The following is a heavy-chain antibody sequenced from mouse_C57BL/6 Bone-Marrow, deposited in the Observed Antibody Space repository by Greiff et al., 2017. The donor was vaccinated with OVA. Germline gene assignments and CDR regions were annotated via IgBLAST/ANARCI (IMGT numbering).Heavy chain of an antibody. Sequence: LVESGGGLVQPGGSLKLSCAASGFTFSDYGMAWVRQAPRKGPEWVAFISNLAYSIYYADTVTGRFTISRENAKNTLYLEMSSLRSEDTAMYYCARRGFYYGSSYWYFDVWGTGTTVTVSS. CDR2: ISNLAYSI. CDR1: GFTFSDYG. D-gene: IGHD1-1*01. V-gene: IGHV5-15*04. J-gene: IGHJ1*03. CDR3: ARRGFYYGSSYWYFDV.